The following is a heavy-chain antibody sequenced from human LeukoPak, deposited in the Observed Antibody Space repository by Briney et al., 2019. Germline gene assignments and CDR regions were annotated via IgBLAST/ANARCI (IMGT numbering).Heavy chain of an antibody. CDR3: ARKSREYSSSTLTHYYYYYYMDV. CDR1: GFTFSSYW. V-gene: IGHV3-7*01. CDR2: IKQDGSEK. D-gene: IGHD6-6*01. J-gene: IGHJ6*03. Sequence: GGSLRLSCAASGFTFSSYWMSWVRQAPGKGLEWVAYIKQDGSEKYYVDSVKGRFTISRDNAKNSLYLQMNSLRAEDTAVYYCARKSREYSSSTLTHYYYYYYMDVWGKGTTVTVSS.